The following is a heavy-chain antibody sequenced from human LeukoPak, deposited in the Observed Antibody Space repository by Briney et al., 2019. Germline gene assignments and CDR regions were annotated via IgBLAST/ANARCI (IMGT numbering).Heavy chain of an antibody. CDR3: ARVEDTAMAFDY. D-gene: IGHD5-18*01. J-gene: IGHJ4*02. V-gene: IGHV3-30-3*01. Sequence: GRSLRLSCAAAGFIFSGHVMHWVRQAPGKGLEWVSLISYDGSNKDYADSVKGRFTISRDNAKNSLYLQMNSLRAEDTAVYYCARVEDTAMAFDYWGQGTLVTVSS. CDR2: ISYDGSNK. CDR1: GFIFSGHV.